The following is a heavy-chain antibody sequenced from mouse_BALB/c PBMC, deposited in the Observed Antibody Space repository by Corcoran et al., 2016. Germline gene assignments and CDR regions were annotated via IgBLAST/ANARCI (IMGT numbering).Heavy chain of an antibody. CDR2: ISYDGSN. CDR3: ASGDD. CDR1: GYSITSGYY. J-gene: IGHJ2*01. Sequence: DVQLQESGPGLVKPAQSLTLTCSATGYSITSGYYWNWIRQFPGSKLEGMGYISYDGSNNYNPSLKNRISITRDTSKNQFFLKLNSVTTEDTATYYCASGDDWGQGTTLTVSS. V-gene: IGHV3-6*02.